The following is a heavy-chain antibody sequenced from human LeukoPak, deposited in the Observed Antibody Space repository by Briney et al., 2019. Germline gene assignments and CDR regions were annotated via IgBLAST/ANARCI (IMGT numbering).Heavy chain of an antibody. J-gene: IGHJ4*02. CDR1: GYTFTSYD. CDR3: ARGSAYYYDSSGYSLCDY. V-gene: IGHV1-8*01. CDR2: MNPNSGNT. D-gene: IGHD3-22*01. Sequence: ASVKVSCKASGYTFTSYDINWVRQATGQGLERMGWMNPNSGNTGYAQKFQGRVTMTRNTSISTAYMELSSLRSEDTAVYYCARGSAYYYDSSGYSLCDYWGQGTLVTVSS.